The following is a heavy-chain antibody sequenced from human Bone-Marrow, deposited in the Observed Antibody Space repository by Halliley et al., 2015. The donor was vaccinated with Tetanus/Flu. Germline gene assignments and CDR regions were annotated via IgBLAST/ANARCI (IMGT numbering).Heavy chain of an antibody. Sequence: LSLTCTASGFTFSDYYMTWIRQAPGKGLEWVAYISASSTAIYYADFVKGRFIISRDNARNSVYLQMNSLRAEDTAIYYCAKEGGAVTDNWGQGTLVTVSS. CDR2: ISASSTAI. J-gene: IGHJ4*02. CDR3: AKEGGAVTDN. D-gene: IGHD6-19*01. V-gene: IGHV3-11*01. CDR1: GFTFSDYY.